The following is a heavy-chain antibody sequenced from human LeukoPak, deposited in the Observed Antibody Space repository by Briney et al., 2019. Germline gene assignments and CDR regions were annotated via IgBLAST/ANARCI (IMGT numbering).Heavy chain of an antibody. CDR1: GFTFSTYW. CDR2: IDYDGSST. CDR3: ATLAAAGTDY. V-gene: IGHV3-74*01. D-gene: IGHD6-13*01. Sequence: GGSLRPSCAASGFTFSTYWMHWVRQPPGKGLVWVSRIDYDGSSTSYADSVKGRFTISRDNAKNTLFLQMNSLRAEDTAVYYCATLAAAGTDYWGQGTLVTV. J-gene: IGHJ4*02.